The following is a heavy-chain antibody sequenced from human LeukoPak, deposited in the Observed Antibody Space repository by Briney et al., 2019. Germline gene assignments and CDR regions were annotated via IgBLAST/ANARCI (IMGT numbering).Heavy chain of an antibody. CDR3: ASTYCSGGSCYGYFDY. CDR2: MNPNSGNT. J-gene: IGHJ4*02. V-gene: IGHV1-8*01. Sequence: ASVKVSCKASGYTFTSYDINWVRQATGQGLEWMGWMNPNSGNTGYAQKFQGRATMTRNTSISTAYMELSSLRSEDTAVYYCASTYCSGGSCYGYFDYWGQGTLVTVSS. D-gene: IGHD2-15*01. CDR1: GYTFTSYD.